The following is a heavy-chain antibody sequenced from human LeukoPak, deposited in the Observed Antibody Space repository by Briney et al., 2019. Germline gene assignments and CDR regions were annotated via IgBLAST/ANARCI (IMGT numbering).Heavy chain of an antibody. J-gene: IGHJ4*02. D-gene: IGHD3-22*01. CDR2: IYAGDSET. V-gene: IGHV5-51*01. CDR3: ARHTYDYDRSGYYYEDY. Sequence: GESLKISCRATGYTFSGYWIGWVRQLPGKGLEWMVIIYAGDSETRYSPSFHGHVTISVDESVNTAYLQWSSLTASDTAISFCARHTYDYDRSGYYYEDYWGQGTLVTVSS. CDR1: GYTFSGYW.